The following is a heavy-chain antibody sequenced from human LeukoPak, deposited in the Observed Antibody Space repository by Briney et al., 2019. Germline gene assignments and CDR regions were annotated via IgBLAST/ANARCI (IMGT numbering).Heavy chain of an antibody. CDR2: LYYDGTT. CDR1: GGSISSSSYY. D-gene: IGHD6-6*01. V-gene: IGHV4-39*07. Sequence: PSETLSLTCTVFGGSISSSSYYWGWIRQPPGKGPEWVGSLYYDGTTYYNPSLKSRVSISVDTSKNQFSLKLSSVTAADTAVYYCARDHMQLLMYYFDYWGQGTLVTVSS. CDR3: ARDHMQLLMYYFDY. J-gene: IGHJ4*02.